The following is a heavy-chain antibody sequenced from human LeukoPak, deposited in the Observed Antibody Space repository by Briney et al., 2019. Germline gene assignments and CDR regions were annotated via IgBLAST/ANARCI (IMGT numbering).Heavy chain of an antibody. Sequence: ASVKVSCKASGGTFSSYAISWVRQAPGQGLEWMGGIIPIFGTANYAQKFQGRVTITADESTSTAYMELSSLRSEDTAVYYCARHNSVVVTAVWGWFDPWGQGTLVTVSS. J-gene: IGHJ5*02. CDR2: IIPIFGTA. V-gene: IGHV1-69*13. CDR3: ARHNSVVVTAVWGWFDP. D-gene: IGHD2-21*02. CDR1: GGTFSSYA.